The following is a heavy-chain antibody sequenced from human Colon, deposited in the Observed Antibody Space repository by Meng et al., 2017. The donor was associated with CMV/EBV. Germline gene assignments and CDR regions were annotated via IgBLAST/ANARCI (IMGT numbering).Heavy chain of an antibody. Sequence: SLKISCAASGFTFDDDAMHWVRQAPGEGLGWVSSSSWNSGAIGYADSVKGRFTISRDNAKNSLYLQMNSLRAEDTALYYCAKEGVAKYYFDYWGQGTLVTVSS. CDR1: GFTFDDDA. CDR2: SSWNSGAI. J-gene: IGHJ4*02. V-gene: IGHV3-9*01. D-gene: IGHD2-15*01. CDR3: AKEGVAKYYFDY.